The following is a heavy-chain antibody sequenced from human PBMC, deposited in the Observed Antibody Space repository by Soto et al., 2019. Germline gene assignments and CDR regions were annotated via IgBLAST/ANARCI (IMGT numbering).Heavy chain of an antibody. Sequence: EVQLVETGGGLIQPGGSLRLSCAASGFTVSSNYMSWVRQAPGKGLEWVSVIYSGGSTYYADSVKGRFTISRDNSKNTLYLQMNSLRAEHTAVYYCAREGYGDYVITPWGQGTLVTVSS. CDR2: IYSGGST. CDR1: GFTVSSNY. V-gene: IGHV3-53*02. D-gene: IGHD4-17*01. J-gene: IGHJ5*02. CDR3: AREGYGDYVITP.